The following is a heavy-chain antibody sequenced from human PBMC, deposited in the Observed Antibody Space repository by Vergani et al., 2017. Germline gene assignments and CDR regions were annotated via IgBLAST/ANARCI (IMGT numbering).Heavy chain of an antibody. J-gene: IGHJ4*02. CDR2: IYSSGIT. CDR3: ATRSYDRVDY. Sequence: QVQLQESGPGLVKPSQTLSLTCTVSGGSISSSSYYWNWFQQPAGKGLEWIGRIYSSGITNYNPSLKSRVTISIDTSKNQFSLKLNSVTAADTAVYYCATRSYDRVDYWGKGALVSVSS. D-gene: IGHD3-3*01. CDR1: GGSISSSSYY. V-gene: IGHV4-61*02.